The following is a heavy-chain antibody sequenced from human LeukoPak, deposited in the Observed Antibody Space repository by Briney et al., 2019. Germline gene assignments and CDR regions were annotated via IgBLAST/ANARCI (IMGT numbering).Heavy chain of an antibody. CDR1: GFTFSSYS. D-gene: IGHD1-26*01. CDR3: ASSGSYRFDY. Sequence: GRSLRLSCAASGFTFSSYSMNWVRQAPGKGLEWVSHITASGTAMFYADSVKGRFTISRDNAKNSLYLQMNSLRDEDTAVYYCASSGSYRFDYWGQGTLVTVSS. V-gene: IGHV3-48*02. CDR2: ITASGTAM. J-gene: IGHJ4*02.